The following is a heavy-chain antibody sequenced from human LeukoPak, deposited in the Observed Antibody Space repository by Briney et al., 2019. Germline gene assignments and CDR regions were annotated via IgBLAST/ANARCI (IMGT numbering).Heavy chain of an antibody. J-gene: IGHJ5*02. V-gene: IGHV1-2*02. CDR1: GYTFTGYY. CDR2: INPNSGGT. D-gene: IGHD2-21*01. CDR3: ARDSSRILWWIGIKNWFDP. Sequence: ASVKVSCKASGYTFTGYYMHWVRQAPGQGLEWMGWINPNSGGTNYAQKFQGRVTMTRDTSISTAYMELSRLRSDDTAVYYCARDSSRILWWIGIKNWFDPWGQGTLVTVSS.